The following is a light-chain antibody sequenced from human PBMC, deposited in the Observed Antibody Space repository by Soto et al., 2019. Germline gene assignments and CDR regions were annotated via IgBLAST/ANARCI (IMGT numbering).Light chain of an antibody. J-gene: IGKJ3*01. V-gene: IGKV3-20*01. CDR2: GTS. CDR1: PSVSGSY. Sequence: IVLTQSPGTLSLSPGARATLSGTASPSVSGSYLAWHQQRPGQAPRLVMLGTSNRAPGIPARFVGSGSWTDFTLTISRLEHEDFAVYYCQLYGSSPPFTFGPGTKVD. CDR3: QLYGSSPPFT.